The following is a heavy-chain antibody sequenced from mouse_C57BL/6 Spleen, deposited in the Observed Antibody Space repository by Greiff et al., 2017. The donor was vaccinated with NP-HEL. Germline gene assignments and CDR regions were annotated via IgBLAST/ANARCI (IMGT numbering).Heavy chain of an antibody. V-gene: IGHV3-6*01. CDR2: ISYDGSN. J-gene: IGHJ3*01. Sequence: DVKLQESGPGLVKPSQSLSLTCSVTGYSITSGYYWNWIRQFPGNKLEWMGYISYDGSNNYNPSLKNRISITRDTSKNQFFLKLNSVTTEDTATYYCAREGSNYPFAYWGQGTLVTVSA. CDR1: GYSITSGYY. CDR3: AREGSNYPFAY. D-gene: IGHD2-5*01.